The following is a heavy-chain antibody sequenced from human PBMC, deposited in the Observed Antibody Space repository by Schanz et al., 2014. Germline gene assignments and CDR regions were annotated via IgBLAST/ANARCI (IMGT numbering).Heavy chain of an antibody. D-gene: IGHD2-15*01. Sequence: QVQLVQSGAEVKKPGSSVKVSCKASGGTFSSYTISWVRQAPGQGLEWMGRNIHVLGVTNYAQKFQGRLTITVDQSKTTAFMELSSLTSEDTALYYCARGGGPEDVFDIWGQGTILTVSS. CDR3: ARGGGPEDVFDI. J-gene: IGHJ3*02. CDR2: NIHVLGVT. CDR1: GGTFSSYT. V-gene: IGHV1-69*02.